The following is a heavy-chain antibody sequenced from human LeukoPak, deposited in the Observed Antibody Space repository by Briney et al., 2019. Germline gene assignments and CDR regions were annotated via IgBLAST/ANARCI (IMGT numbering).Heavy chain of an antibody. Sequence: GGSLRLSCAASGFTFSNDWMHWVRQAPGKGLVWVSRINSDGSRTSYADSVKGRFTLSRDNARNTLYVQLNSLRAEDTAVYYCARAVGATTYGNFEYWGQGTLVTVSS. CDR3: ARAVGATTYGNFEY. CDR2: INSDGSRT. J-gene: IGHJ4*02. CDR1: GFTFSNDW. V-gene: IGHV3-74*01. D-gene: IGHD1-26*01.